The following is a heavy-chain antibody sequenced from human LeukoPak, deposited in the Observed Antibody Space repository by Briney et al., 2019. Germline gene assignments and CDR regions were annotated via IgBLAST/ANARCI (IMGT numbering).Heavy chain of an antibody. CDR2: INSDGSST. V-gene: IGHV3-74*01. CDR3: ATSLSSLYYFDY. Sequence: PGGSLRLSCAASGFTFSSYWMYWVRQAPGKGLVWVSRINSDGSSTSYAGSVKGRFTISRDNAKNTLYLQMNSLRVEDTAVYYCATSLSSLYYFDYWGQGTLVTVSS. CDR1: GFTFSSYW. J-gene: IGHJ4*02.